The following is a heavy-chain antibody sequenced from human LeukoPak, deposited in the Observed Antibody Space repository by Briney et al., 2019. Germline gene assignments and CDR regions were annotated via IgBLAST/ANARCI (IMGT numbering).Heavy chain of an antibody. J-gene: IGHJ4*02. V-gene: IGHV1-2*02. Sequence: GASVKVSCKASGYTFTGYYMHWVRQAPGQGLEWMGWINPNSGGTNYAQKFQGRVTMTRNTSISTAYMELSRLRSDDTAVYYCARDRSVLMVYALRGVGYWGQGTLVTVSS. D-gene: IGHD2-8*01. CDR3: ARDRSVLMVYALRGVGY. CDR2: INPNSGGT. CDR1: GYTFTGYY.